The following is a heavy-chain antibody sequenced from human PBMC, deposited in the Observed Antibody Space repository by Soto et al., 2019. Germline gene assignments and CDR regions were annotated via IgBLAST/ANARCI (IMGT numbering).Heavy chain of an antibody. J-gene: IGHJ4*02. D-gene: IGHD3-22*01. Sequence: QVQLVQSGAEVKKPGASVKVSCKASGYTFTSYGISWVRQAPGQGLEWMGWISAYNGNTNYAQKLQGRVTMTTDTPTSTAYMELRSLRSDDTAVYYCARDRPYYYDSSGPPDYWGQGALVTVSS. CDR1: GYTFTSYG. CDR3: ARDRPYYYDSSGPPDY. CDR2: ISAYNGNT. V-gene: IGHV1-18*04.